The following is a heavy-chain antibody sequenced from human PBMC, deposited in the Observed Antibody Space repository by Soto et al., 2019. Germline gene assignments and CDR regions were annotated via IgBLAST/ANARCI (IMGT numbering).Heavy chain of an antibody. Sequence: SETLSLTCTVSGGSISSYYWSWIRQPPGKGLEWIGYIYYSGSTNYNPSLKSRVTISVDTSKNQFSLKLSSVTAADTAVYYCARGLWFVNLDDWGQGTLVTVSS. CDR3: ARGLWFVNLDD. V-gene: IGHV4-59*12. CDR2: IYYSGST. D-gene: IGHD3-10*01. J-gene: IGHJ4*02. CDR1: GGSISSYY.